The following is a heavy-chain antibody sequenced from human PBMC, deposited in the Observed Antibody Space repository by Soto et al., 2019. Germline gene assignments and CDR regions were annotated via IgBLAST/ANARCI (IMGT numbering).Heavy chain of an antibody. V-gene: IGHV4-39*01. Sequence: SETLSLTCSVSGGSISSSNYYWAWIRQPPGKGLEWIGSIYYIGNTYYNPSLKSRVTMSVDTSKNQFSLKVTSVTAADTAIYYCAREDRTNGYNYDYWGQGTPVTVSS. CDR2: IYYIGNT. CDR1: GGSISSSNYY. CDR3: AREDRTNGYNYDY. D-gene: IGHD1-1*01. J-gene: IGHJ4*02.